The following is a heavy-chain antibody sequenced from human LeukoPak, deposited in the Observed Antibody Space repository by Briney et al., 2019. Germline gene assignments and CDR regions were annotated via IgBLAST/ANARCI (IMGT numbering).Heavy chain of an antibody. Sequence: SETLSLTCTVSGYSISSGYYWGWIRQPPGKGLEWIGTIYHSGSTYYNPSLKSRVTISVDTSKNQFSLKLSSVTAADTAVYYCADYGSGSYWLVWGQGTLVTVSS. V-gene: IGHV4-38-2*02. D-gene: IGHD3-10*01. CDR2: IYHSGST. J-gene: IGHJ4*02. CDR3: ADYGSGSYWLV. CDR1: GYSISSGYY.